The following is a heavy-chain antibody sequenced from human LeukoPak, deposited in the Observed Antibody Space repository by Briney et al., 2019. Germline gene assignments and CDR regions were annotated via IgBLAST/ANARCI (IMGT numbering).Heavy chain of an antibody. CDR3: ARKPIVSSSWYYFDY. CDR2: IYYSGST. CDR1: GGSISSYY. Sequence: NPSETLSLTCTVSGGSISSYYWSWIRQPPGKGLEWIGYIYYSGSTNYNPSLKSRVTISVDTSKNQFSLKLSSVTAADTAVYYCARKPIVSSSWYYFDYWGQGTLVTVSS. D-gene: IGHD6-13*01. J-gene: IGHJ4*02. V-gene: IGHV4-59*01.